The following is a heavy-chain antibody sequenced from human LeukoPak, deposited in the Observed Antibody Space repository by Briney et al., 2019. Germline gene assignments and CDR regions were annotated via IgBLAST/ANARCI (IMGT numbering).Heavy chain of an antibody. Sequence: ASVKVSCKASGYTFTSYAMHWVRQAPGQRLEWMGWINAGNGNTKYSQKFRGRVTITRDTSASTAYMELSSLRSEDTAVYYCAREGPVAQGYYYGMDVWGQGTTVTVSS. J-gene: IGHJ6*02. V-gene: IGHV1-3*01. CDR3: AREGPVAQGYYYGMDV. D-gene: IGHD6-19*01. CDR2: INAGNGNT. CDR1: GYTFTSYA.